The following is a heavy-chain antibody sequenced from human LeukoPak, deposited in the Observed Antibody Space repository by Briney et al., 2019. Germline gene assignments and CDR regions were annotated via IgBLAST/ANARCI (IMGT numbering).Heavy chain of an antibody. D-gene: IGHD3-10*01. J-gene: IGHJ3*02. CDR2: IDYSGST. V-gene: IGHV4-39*07. Sequence: SETLSLTCTVSGGSISSSSYYWGWIRQPQGKGLEWIGSIDYSGSTYYNPSLKSRATISVDTSKNQFFLKLSSVTAADTAVYYCATDSSAYGSGSYYTGYAFDIWGQGTMVTVSS. CDR3: ATDSSAYGSGSYYTGYAFDI. CDR1: GGSISSSSYY.